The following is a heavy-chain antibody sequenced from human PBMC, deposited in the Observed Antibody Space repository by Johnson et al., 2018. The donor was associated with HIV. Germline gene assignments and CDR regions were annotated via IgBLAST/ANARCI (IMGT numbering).Heavy chain of an antibody. CDR2: IYSGGNT. D-gene: IGHD6-13*01. J-gene: IGHJ3*02. V-gene: IGHV3-66*01. CDR3: ARSGGYPNAFDM. Sequence: VQLVESGGGLVQPGGSLRLSCAASRFTVSSNYMTWVRQAPGKGLEWVSVIYSGGNTYYADSVKGRFTISRDQSKNSLFLQMNSLRVEDTAGYYGARSGGYPNAFDMWGQGTMVSVSS. CDR1: RFTVSSNY.